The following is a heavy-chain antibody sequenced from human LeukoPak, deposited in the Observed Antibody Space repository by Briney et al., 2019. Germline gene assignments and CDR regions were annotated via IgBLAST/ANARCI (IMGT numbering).Heavy chain of an antibody. J-gene: IGHJ4*02. CDR3: ARGRNYFGSGTLNDY. V-gene: IGHV3-11*05. CDR2: INNSSTYK. CDR1: GFNFNDYF. D-gene: IGHD3-10*01. Sequence: PGGSLRLSCAASGFNFNDYFMSWIRQAPGKGLEWVSYINNSSTYKSYVDPVRGRFTISRDNTRKSLYLQMTSLRAEDTAVYYCARGRNYFGSGTLNDYWGQGTLVTVSS.